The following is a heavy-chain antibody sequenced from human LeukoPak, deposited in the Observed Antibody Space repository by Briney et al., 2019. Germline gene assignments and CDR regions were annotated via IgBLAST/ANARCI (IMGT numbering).Heavy chain of an antibody. CDR2: INHSGST. CDR1: GGSFSGYY. D-gene: IGHD3-10*01. V-gene: IGHV4-34*01. J-gene: IGHJ5*02. CDR3: ARGPYGSGTLRSRNWFDP. Sequence: SETLSLTCAVYGGSFSGYYWSWIPQPPGKGLEWIGEINHSGSTNYNPSLKSRVTVSVDTSKNQFSLKLSSVTAADTAVYYCARGPYGSGTLRSRNWFDPWGQGTLVTVSS.